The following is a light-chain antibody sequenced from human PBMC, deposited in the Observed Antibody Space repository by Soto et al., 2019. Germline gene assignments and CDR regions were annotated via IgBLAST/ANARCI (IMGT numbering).Light chain of an antibody. CDR1: QDISSY. J-gene: IGKJ3*01. CDR2: VAS. V-gene: IGKV1-8*01. CDR3: QHYDELPF. Sequence: AIRMTQSPSSLSASPGDRVTITCRASQDISSYLAWYQQKPGKAPNLLIYVASTLQSGVPSRFSGSGSGTDFTLTISRLQSEDFATYYCQHYDELPFFGPGTKVYIK.